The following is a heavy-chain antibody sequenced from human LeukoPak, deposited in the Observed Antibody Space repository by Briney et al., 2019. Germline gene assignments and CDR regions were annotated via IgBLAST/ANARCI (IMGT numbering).Heavy chain of an antibody. CDR1: W. D-gene: IGHD5-24*01. CDR3: ARTPGEMATGTFDY. J-gene: IGHJ4*02. V-gene: IGHV5-51*01. CDR2: IYPCDSDT. Sequence: WIXXVXXXXGKGLGGMXIIYPCDSDTRYSPSFQGQVTISADKSISTAYLQWSSLKASDTAMYYCARTPGEMATGTFDYWGQGALVTVSS.